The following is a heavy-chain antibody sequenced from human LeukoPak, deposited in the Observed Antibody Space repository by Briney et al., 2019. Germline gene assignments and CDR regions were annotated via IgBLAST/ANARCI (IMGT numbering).Heavy chain of an antibody. D-gene: IGHD6-19*01. Sequence: SGTLSLTCTVSGGSISSYYWSWIRQPPGKGLEWIGYIYYSGSTNYNPSLKSRVTISVDTSKNQFSLKLSSVTAADTAVYYCATQGYSSGWYMYYWGQGTLVTVSS. CDR1: GGSISSYY. J-gene: IGHJ4*02. CDR3: ATQGYSSGWYMYY. CDR2: IYYSGST. V-gene: IGHV4-59*08.